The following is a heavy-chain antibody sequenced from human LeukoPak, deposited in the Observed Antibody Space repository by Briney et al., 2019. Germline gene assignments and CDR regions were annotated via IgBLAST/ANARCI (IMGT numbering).Heavy chain of an antibody. CDR3: ARHRGSSWYRWFDP. CDR2: IHYSGST. D-gene: IGHD6-13*01. CDR1: GGSISNYY. V-gene: IGHV4-59*08. Sequence: SETLSLTCTVSGGSISNYYWSWIRQPPGKGLEWIGYIHYSGSTYYNPSLKSRVTISVDTSKNQFSLKLNSVTAADTAVYYCARHRGSSWYRWFDPWGQGTLVTVSS. J-gene: IGHJ5*02.